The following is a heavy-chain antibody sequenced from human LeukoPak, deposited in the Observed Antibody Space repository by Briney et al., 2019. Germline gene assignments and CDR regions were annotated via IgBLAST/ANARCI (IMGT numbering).Heavy chain of an antibody. Sequence: SQTLSLTCTVSGGSISSGGYYWSWLRQHPGKGLEWIGYIYYSGSTYYNPSLKSRVTISVDTSKNQFSLKLSSVTAADTAVYYCARDRPTGTTDYWGQGTLVTVSS. V-gene: IGHV4-31*03. CDR1: GGSISSGGYY. CDR3: ARDRPTGTTDY. CDR2: IYYSGST. D-gene: IGHD1-7*01. J-gene: IGHJ4*02.